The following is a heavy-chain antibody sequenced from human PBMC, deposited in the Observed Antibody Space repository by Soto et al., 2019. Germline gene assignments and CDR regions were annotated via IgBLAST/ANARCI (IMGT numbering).Heavy chain of an antibody. V-gene: IGHV1-69*01. CDR2: IIPIFGTA. CDR3: AREPEGSTRGRMYYYGMDV. J-gene: IGHJ6*02. D-gene: IGHD3-10*01. CDR1: GGTFSSYA. Sequence: QVQLVQSGAEVKKPGSSVKVSCKASGGTFSSYAISWVRQAPGQGLEWMGGIIPIFGTANYAQKFQGRVTITADESTSTAYMELSSLRSEDTAVYYCAREPEGSTRGRMYYYGMDVWGQGTTVTVSS.